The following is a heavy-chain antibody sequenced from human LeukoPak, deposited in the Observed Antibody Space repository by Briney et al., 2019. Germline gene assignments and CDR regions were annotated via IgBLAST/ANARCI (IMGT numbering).Heavy chain of an antibody. D-gene: IGHD5-18*01. J-gene: IGHJ4*02. V-gene: IGHV4-59*08. CDR3: ARHVGPGYSYGFDN. CDR1: GGSISRHY. Sequence: PSETLSLTCTVSGGSISRHYWSWIRQAPGKGVEWIGYISYSGSTNYNPSLKSRVTISVDTSKNQFSLKLSSVTAADTAVFYCARHVGPGYSYGFDNWGQGTLVTVSS. CDR2: ISYSGST.